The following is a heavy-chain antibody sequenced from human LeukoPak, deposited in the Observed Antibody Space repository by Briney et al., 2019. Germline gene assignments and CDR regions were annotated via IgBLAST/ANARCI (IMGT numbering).Heavy chain of an antibody. V-gene: IGHV3-23*01. CDR2: ISGSGANT. CDR1: GFTFSNYA. D-gene: IGHD4-17*01. J-gene: IGHJ4*02. CDR3: ARDPVPHTSDYYSDY. Sequence: DPGGSLRLSCAASGFTFSNYAMTWVRQAPGRRLEWVSGISGSGANTKYADSMKGRFTISRDNSKNTLYLQMDSLRVDDTAIYYCARDPVPHTSDYYSDYWGQGTLVTVSP.